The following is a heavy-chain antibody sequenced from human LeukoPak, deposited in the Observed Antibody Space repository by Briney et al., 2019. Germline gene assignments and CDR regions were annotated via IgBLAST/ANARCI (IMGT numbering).Heavy chain of an antibody. V-gene: IGHV4-30-4*01. D-gene: IGHD4-17*01. CDR2: IYYSGST. CDR3: ATYYGDLNWFDP. J-gene: IGHJ5*02. Sequence: PSETLSLTCTVSGGSISSGDYYWSWIRQPPGKGLEWLGYIYYSGSTYYNPSLKSRVTISVDTSKNQFSLKLSSVTAADTAVYYCATYYGDLNWFDPWGQGTLVTVSS. CDR1: GGSISSGDYY.